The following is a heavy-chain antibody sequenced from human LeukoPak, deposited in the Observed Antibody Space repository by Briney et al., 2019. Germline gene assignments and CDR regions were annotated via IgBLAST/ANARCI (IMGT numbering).Heavy chain of an antibody. J-gene: IGHJ3*02. CDR2: IYPGDSDT. Sequence: GESLKISCKGSGYSFSNYWIGWVRQMPGKGLEWMGIIYPGDSDTRYSPSFQGQVTISADKSISTAYLQWSSLKASDTAMYYCARVEGIVATADAFDIWGQGTMVTVSS. CDR1: GYSFSNYW. V-gene: IGHV5-51*01. D-gene: IGHD5-12*01. CDR3: ARVEGIVATADAFDI.